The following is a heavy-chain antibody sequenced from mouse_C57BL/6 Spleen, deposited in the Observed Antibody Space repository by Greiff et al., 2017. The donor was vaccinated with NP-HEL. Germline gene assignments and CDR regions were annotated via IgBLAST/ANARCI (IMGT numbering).Heavy chain of an antibody. Sequence: QVQLQQPGAELVRPGSSVKLSCKASGYTFTSYWMHWVKQRPIQGLEWIGNIDPSDSETHYNQKFKDKATLTVDKSSSTAYMQLSSLTSEDSAVYYCAVYDYYGSSYDYWGQGTTLTVSS. J-gene: IGHJ2*01. CDR1: GYTFTSYW. CDR2: IDPSDSET. CDR3: AVYDYYGSSYDY. V-gene: IGHV1-52*01. D-gene: IGHD1-1*01.